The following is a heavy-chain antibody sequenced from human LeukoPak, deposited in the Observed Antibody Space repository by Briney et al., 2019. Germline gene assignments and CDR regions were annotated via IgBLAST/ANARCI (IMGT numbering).Heavy chain of an antibody. Sequence: GGSLRLSCAASGFTFSSYWMSWVRQAPGKGLEWVANIKQDGSEKYYVDSVKGRFTISRDNAKNSRYLQMNSLRAEDTAVYYCARDRSIVVVPAAIANWFDPWGKGTTVTVSS. CDR1: GFTFSSYW. D-gene: IGHD2-2*02. CDR3: ARDRSIVVVPAAIANWFDP. V-gene: IGHV3-7*01. J-gene: IGHJ6*04. CDR2: IKQDGSEK.